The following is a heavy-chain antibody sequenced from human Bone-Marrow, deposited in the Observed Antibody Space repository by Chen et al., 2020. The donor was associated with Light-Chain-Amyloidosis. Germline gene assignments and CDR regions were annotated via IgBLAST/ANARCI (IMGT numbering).Heavy chain of an antibody. CDR2: IYPDATGA. Sequence: EVQLDQSGPEVKKPGESLKIPCKGSGYTFPNCWIRWVRQVPGKGLEWMGVIYPDATGAPYSPTFVGRVTVAADQPMITASLPGRSLMASDTGVYYGARRGEGYNFDDWGQGTLVTVSS. D-gene: IGHD3-16*01. CDR1: GYTFPNCW. J-gene: IGHJ4*02. CDR3: ARRGEGYNFDD. V-gene: IGHV5-51*01.